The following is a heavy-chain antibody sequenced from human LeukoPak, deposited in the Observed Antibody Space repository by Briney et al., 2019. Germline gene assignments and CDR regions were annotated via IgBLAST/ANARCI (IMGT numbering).Heavy chain of an antibody. Sequence: SVKVSCKASGFTFTSSAMQWVRQARGQRLEWIGWIVVGSGNTNYAQKFQEGVTITRDMSTSTAYMELSSLRSEDTAVYYCAADEYYYDSSGYYNWFFDLWGRGTLVTVSS. J-gene: IGHJ2*01. CDR1: GFTFTSSA. V-gene: IGHV1-58*02. CDR3: AADEYYYDSSGYYNWFFDL. CDR2: IVVGSGNT. D-gene: IGHD3-22*01.